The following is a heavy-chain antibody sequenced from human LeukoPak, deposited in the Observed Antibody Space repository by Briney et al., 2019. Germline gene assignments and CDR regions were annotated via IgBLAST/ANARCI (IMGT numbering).Heavy chain of an antibody. J-gene: IGHJ5*02. V-gene: IGHV4-39*01. CDR3: ARNHYYGSGSYYDPQNWFDP. CDR1: GGSISSSSYY. D-gene: IGHD3-10*01. Sequence: PSETLSLTCTVSGGSISSSSYYWGWIRQPPGKGLEWIGSMYYSGSTYYNPSLKSRVIISVDTPKNQFSLKLSSVTAADTAVYYCARNHYYGSGSYYDPQNWFDPWGQGTLVTVSS. CDR2: MYYSGST.